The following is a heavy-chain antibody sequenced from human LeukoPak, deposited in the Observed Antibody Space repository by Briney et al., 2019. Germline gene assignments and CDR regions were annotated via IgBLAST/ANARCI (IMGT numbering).Heavy chain of an antibody. CDR1: GFTFSNAW. CDR3: TTERPLPVVISLGLKRNWYFDL. CDR2: IKSKTDGGTT. V-gene: IGHV3-15*01. Sequence: GGSLRLSCAASGFTFSNAWMSWVRQAPGKGLEWVGRIKSKTDGGTTDYAAPVKGRFTISRDDSKNTLYLQMNSLKTEDTGVYYCTTERPLPVVISLGLKRNWYFDLWGRGTLVTVSS. D-gene: IGHD4-23*01. J-gene: IGHJ2*01.